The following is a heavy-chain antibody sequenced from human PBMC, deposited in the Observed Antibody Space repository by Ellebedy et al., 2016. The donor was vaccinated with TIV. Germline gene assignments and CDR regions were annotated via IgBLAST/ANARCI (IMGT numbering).Heavy chain of an antibody. CDR3: ARVFISYFFDY. CDR2: INQDGSQN. D-gene: IGHD2-2*01. V-gene: IGHV3-7*01. CDR1: GFTFGGYW. Sequence: GGSLRLSCLGSGFTFGGYWMIWVRQAPGKGLEWLANINQDGSQNFYVDAVEGRFTISRDNAKTSLYLQMNNLRADDTAVYYCARVFISYFFDYWGQGTLVTVSS. J-gene: IGHJ4*02.